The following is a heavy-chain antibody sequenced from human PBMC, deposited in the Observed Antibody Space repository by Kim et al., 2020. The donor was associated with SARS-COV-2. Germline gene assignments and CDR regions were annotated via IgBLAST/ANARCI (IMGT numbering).Heavy chain of an antibody. CDR2: RST. V-gene: IGHV3-74*01. D-gene: IGHD3-10*01. Sequence: RSTSYAPAVKGRFTSTRDNAKNTLYLQMNSLRAENTAVYYCARGSGLLSSWGQGTLVTVSS. J-gene: IGHJ4*02. CDR3: ARGSGLLSS.